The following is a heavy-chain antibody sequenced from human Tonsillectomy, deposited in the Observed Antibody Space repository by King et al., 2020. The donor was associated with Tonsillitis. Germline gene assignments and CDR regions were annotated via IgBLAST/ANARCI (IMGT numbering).Heavy chain of an antibody. Sequence: VQLVESGAEVKKPGASVKVSSKAAGYIFTACYMHWARQAPGQGLEWRGMINPRRCNTDYAQSFQGRVTMTRDTSTSTVYMELSSLTSADTAVYYCATSQIAAADSYDAFDVWGQGTMVTVS. J-gene: IGHJ3*01. CDR1: GYIFTACY. CDR2: INPRRCNT. CDR3: ATSQIAAADSYDAFDV. V-gene: IGHV1-46*01. D-gene: IGHD6-13*01.